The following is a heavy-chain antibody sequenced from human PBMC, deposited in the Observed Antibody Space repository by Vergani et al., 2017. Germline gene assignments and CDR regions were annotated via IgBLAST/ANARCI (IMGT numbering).Heavy chain of an antibody. Sequence: VQLQQWGAGLLKPSETLSLTCAVYGGSFSGYYWSWIRQPPGKGLEWVSVIYSGGSTYYADSVKGRFTISRHNSKNTLYLQMNSLRAEDTAVYYCARGQGMGDVWGKGTTVTVSS. CDR2: IYSGGST. D-gene: IGHD6-13*01. J-gene: IGHJ6*04. CDR1: GGSFSGYY. CDR3: ARGQGMGDV. V-gene: IGHV3-53*04.